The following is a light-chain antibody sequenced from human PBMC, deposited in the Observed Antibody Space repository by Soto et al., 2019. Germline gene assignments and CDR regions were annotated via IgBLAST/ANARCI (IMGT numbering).Light chain of an antibody. V-gene: IGKV3-20*01. CDR1: QIVSAND. Sequence: EIVLTQSPGTLSLSPGERATLSCRASQIVSANDLAWYQQKPGQSPRLLIFGASSRATGIPDRFSGSGAGTDFTLTISRVEPEDFAVDYCQQYGSSPFTFGPGTKVDIK. CDR3: QQYGSSPFT. CDR2: GAS. J-gene: IGKJ3*01.